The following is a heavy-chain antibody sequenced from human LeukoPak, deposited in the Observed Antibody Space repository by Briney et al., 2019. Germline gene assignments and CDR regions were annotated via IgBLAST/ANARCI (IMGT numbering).Heavy chain of an antibody. CDR3: ARYTSSWFFDS. D-gene: IGHD6-13*01. CDR2: TYYRSKWYH. J-gene: IGHJ4*02. CDR1: GDTVSSNSAA. V-gene: IGHV6-1*01. Sequence: SQTLSLTCAISGDTVSSNSAAWSWIRQSPSRGLEWLGRTYYRSKWYHDYAVSVRSRVSVNPDTSKNQFSLQLNSVTPEDTAVYYCARYTSSWFFDSWGLGTLVTVSS.